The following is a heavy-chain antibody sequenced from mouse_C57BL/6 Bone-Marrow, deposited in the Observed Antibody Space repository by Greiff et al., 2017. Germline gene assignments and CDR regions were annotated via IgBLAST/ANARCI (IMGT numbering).Heavy chain of an antibody. CDR1: GYTFTDYE. D-gene: IGHD2-1*01. CDR3: TRRDHGNFEGFAY. CDR2: IDPETGGT. V-gene: IGHV1-15*01. J-gene: IGHJ3*01. Sequence: QVQLQQSGAELVRPGASVTLSCKASGYTFTDYEMHWVKQTPVHGLEWIGAIDPETGGTAYNQKFKGKFILTADKSSSTAYMELRSLTSEDSAVYYSTRRDHGNFEGFAYWGQGTLVTVSA.